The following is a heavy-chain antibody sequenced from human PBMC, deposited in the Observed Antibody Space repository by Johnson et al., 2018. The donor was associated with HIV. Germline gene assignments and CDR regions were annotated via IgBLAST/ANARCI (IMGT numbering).Heavy chain of an antibody. CDR3: AKDPYSRKDAFDI. CDR1: GFTVSSNY. D-gene: IGHD1-14*01. J-gene: IGHJ3*02. Sequence: VQLVESGGGVVQPGGSLRLSCAASGFTVSSNYMSWVRQAPGKGLEWVSVIYSGGSTISYADSVTGRFTISRDNAKNSLYLQMNSLRAEDTAVYYCAKDPYSRKDAFDIWGQGTMVTVSS. CDR2: IYSGGSTI. V-gene: IGHV3-66*01.